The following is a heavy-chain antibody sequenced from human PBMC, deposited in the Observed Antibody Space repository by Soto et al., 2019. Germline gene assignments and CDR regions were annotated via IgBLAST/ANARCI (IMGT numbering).Heavy chain of an antibody. CDR3: ARKWFPGPFDY. J-gene: IGHJ4*02. CDR1: GFTVSSNY. V-gene: IGHV3-53*01. Sequence: PGGSLRLSCAASGFTVSSNYMSWVRQAPGKGLEWVSVIYSGGSTYYADSVRGRFTISRDNSKNTLYLQMNSLRAEDTAVYYCARKWFPGPFDYWGQGTLVTVSS. CDR2: IYSGGST. D-gene: IGHD3-22*01.